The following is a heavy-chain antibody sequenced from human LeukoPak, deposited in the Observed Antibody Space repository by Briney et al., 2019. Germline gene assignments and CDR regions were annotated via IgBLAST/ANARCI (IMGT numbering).Heavy chain of an antibody. V-gene: IGHV4-61*02. CDR2: IYTSGST. D-gene: IGHD1-14*01. Sequence: SETLSLTCTVSGGSISSGSYYWSWIRQPAGKGLEWIGRIYTSGSTNYNPSLKSRVTISVDTSKNQFSLKLSSVTAADTAVYYCARGSIPGYWGQGTLVTVSS. CDR3: ARGSIPGY. J-gene: IGHJ4*02. CDR1: GGSISSGSYY.